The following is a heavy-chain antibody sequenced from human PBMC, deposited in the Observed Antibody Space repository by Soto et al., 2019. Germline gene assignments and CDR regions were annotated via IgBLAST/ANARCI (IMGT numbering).Heavy chain of an antibody. CDR1: GGSISSYY. D-gene: IGHD3-10*01. CDR2: IYYNGST. Sequence: QVQLQESGPGLVKPSETLSLTCTVSGGSISSYYWSWIRQPPGKGLEWIGYIYYNGSTNYNPSLKSRVTISVDTSKNQFSLKLSSVTAADTAVYYCARGGDDYGDYWGQGTLVTVSS. J-gene: IGHJ4*02. V-gene: IGHV4-59*01. CDR3: ARGGDDYGDY.